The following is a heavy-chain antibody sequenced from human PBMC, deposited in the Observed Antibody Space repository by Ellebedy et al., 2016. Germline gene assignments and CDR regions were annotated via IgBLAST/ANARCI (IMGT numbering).Heavy chain of an antibody. J-gene: IGHJ3*02. V-gene: IGHV4-59*08. D-gene: IGHD3-22*01. CDR2: IYYSGST. CDR1: GGSISSYY. Sequence: SETLSLTCTVSGGSISSYYWSWIRQPPGKGLEWIGYIYYSGSTYYNPSLKSRVTISVDTSKNQFSLKLSSVTAADTAVYYCARVPITMIEDAFDIWGQGTMVTVSS. CDR3: ARVPITMIEDAFDI.